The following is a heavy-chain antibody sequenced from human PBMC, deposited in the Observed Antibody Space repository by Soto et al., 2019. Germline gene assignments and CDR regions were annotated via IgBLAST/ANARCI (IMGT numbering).Heavy chain of an antibody. D-gene: IGHD6-19*01. V-gene: IGHV3-33*01. CDR2: IWYDGSNK. Sequence: QVQLVESGGGVVQPGRSLRLSCAASGFTFSSYGMHWVRQAPGKGLEWVAVIWYDGSNKYYADSVKGRFTISRDNSKNKLYLQMNSLRAEDTAVYYCARDLTLRVAGLGLGYWGQGTLVTVSS. J-gene: IGHJ4*02. CDR3: ARDLTLRVAGLGLGY. CDR1: GFTFSSYG.